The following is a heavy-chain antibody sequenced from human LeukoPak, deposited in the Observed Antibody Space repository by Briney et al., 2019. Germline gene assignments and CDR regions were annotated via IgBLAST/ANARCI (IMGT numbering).Heavy chain of an antibody. CDR2: ISWNSGSI. Sequence: GGSLRLSCAASGFTFSSYWMSWVRQAPGKGLEWVSGISWNSGSIGYADSVKGRFTISRDNAKNSLYLQMNSLRAEDTALYYCAKVALRGYYYYYMDVWGKGTTVTISS. CDR3: AKVALRGYYYYYMDV. CDR1: GFTFSSYW. J-gene: IGHJ6*03. D-gene: IGHD4-17*01. V-gene: IGHV3-9*01.